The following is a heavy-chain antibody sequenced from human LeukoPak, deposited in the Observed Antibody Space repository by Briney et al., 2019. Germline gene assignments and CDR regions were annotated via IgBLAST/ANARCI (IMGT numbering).Heavy chain of an antibody. D-gene: IGHD3-10*01. CDR2: ISTDGSSR. CDR3: ARDHYGYYGSGSYRRFDY. CDR1: GFTFSSYW. J-gene: IGHJ4*02. V-gene: IGHV3-74*01. Sequence: PGGSLRLSCAASGFTFSSYWMHWLRQEPRKGLVWVSRISTDGSSRSYADSVKGRFTISRDNAKNSLYLQMNSLRAEDTAVYYCARDHYGYYGSGSYRRFDYWGQGTLVTVSS.